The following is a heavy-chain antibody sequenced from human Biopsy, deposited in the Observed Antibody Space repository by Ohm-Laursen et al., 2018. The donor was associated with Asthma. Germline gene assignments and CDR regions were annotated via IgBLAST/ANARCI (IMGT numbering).Heavy chain of an antibody. J-gene: IGHJ3*02. D-gene: IGHD1-1*01. CDR1: GFSFSNFA. CDR2: ISKDASTQ. V-gene: IGHV3-30*01. Sequence: SLSLSCSASGFSFSNFAIHWVRQAPCKGLEWVGVISKDASTQDYADSVKGRFTMARDNSKNTLDLQMNSLREEDTAVYYCVRDGTDDAFDIWGQGTVVSVSS. CDR3: VRDGTDDAFDI.